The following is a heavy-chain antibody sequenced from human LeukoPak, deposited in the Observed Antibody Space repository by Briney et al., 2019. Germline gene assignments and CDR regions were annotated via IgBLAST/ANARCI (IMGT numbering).Heavy chain of an antibody. CDR1: GVSITSGNW. V-gene: IGHV4-4*02. CDR2: IYHSGRI. CDR3: WHSGYESGLDY. D-gene: IGHD3-22*01. J-gene: IGHJ4*02. Sequence: PSGTLSLTCGVSGVSITSGNWWSWVRQPPGKGLEWIGEIYHSGRINYNPSPKSRVNISVDKSKNQFSLKLNSGTAADTAVYYCWHSGYESGLDYWGQGTLVTVSS.